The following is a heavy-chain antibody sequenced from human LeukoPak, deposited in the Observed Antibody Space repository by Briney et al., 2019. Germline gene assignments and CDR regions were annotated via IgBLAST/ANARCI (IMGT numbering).Heavy chain of an antibody. J-gene: IGHJ4*02. CDR3: ARVHSDYVFDY. V-gene: IGHV1-18*01. Sequence: ASVKVSCKSSGYTFPNCGISWVRQAPGQGLEWMGWISAYNGNTNYAQKLQGRVTMSTDTSTNTGYMELRSLRSDDTAVYYCARVHSDYVFDYWGQGTLVTVSS. D-gene: IGHD4-11*01. CDR2: ISAYNGNT. CDR1: GYTFPNCG.